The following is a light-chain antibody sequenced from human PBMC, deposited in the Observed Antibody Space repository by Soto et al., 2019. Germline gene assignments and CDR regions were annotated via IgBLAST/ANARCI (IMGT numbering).Light chain of an antibody. CDR2: DAS. J-gene: IGKJ2*01. Sequence: EIVLTQSPGTLSLSPGEGATVSCRASQSVNSNLLAWFQQKPGQAPRLLIHDASRRATGIPDRFSGSGSGTDFTLRISRLEPEEFAVYYCHQYVSSSLPFGQGAKLEIK. V-gene: IGKV3-20*01. CDR1: QSVNSNL. CDR3: HQYVSSSLP.